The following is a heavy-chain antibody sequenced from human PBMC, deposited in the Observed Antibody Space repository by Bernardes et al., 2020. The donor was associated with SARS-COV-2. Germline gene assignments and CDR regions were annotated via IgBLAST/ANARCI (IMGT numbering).Heavy chain of an antibody. J-gene: IGHJ4*02. Sequence: SETLSLTCTVSGGSISSSSYYWGWIRQPPGKGLEWIGSIYYSGSTYYNPSLKSRVTISVDTSKNQFSLKLSSVTAADTAVYYCATQSAVLRYFDWLLSPSPFDYWGQGTLVTVSS. CDR2: IYYSGST. V-gene: IGHV4-39*01. CDR3: ATQSAVLRYFDWLLSPSPFDY. D-gene: IGHD3-9*01. CDR1: GGSISSSSYY.